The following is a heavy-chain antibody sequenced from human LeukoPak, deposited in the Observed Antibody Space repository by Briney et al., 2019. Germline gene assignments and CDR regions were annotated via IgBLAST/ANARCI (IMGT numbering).Heavy chain of an antibody. J-gene: IGHJ6*03. Sequence: NPGGSLRLSCAASGFTFSNAWMSWVRQAPGKGLEWVGRIKSKTDGGTTDYAAPVKGRFTISRDDSKNTLYLQMNSLKTEDTAVYYCTTVDILTGLDYYYYYYYMDVWGKGTTVTVSS. CDR1: GFTFSNAW. CDR2: IKSKTDGGTT. V-gene: IGHV3-15*01. D-gene: IGHD3-9*01. CDR3: TTVDILTGLDYYYYYYYMDV.